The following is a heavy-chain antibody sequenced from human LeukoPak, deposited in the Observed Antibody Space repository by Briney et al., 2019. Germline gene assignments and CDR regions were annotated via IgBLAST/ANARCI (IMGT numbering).Heavy chain of an antibody. CDR1: GFTFTSYG. J-gene: IGHJ6*03. CDR2: IWYDGVNK. V-gene: IGHV3-33*01. D-gene: IGHD3-3*01. CDR3: ARVPVDFWSGSDDYFYYMDV. Sequence: PGGSLRLSCTPPGFTFTSYGMHWVRQVPGKGLEWVAVIWYDGVNKYYADSVKGRFTISRDNSKNTLYLQMSSLRAEDTAVYYCARVPVDFWSGSDDYFYYMDVWGKGTTVTVSS.